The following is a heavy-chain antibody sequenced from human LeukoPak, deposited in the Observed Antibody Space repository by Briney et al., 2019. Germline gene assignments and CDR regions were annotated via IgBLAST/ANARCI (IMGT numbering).Heavy chain of an antibody. D-gene: IGHD3-16*01. J-gene: IGHJ6*04. CDR3: ARDPGYESWSPFWGGMDV. Sequence: GGSLRLSRAASGFTLSSSWMHWVRDAPGKGRVWGSRITRGGRSTAYADAVNGPFTTSRDNAKNTLYLQMDSLRDDDTAVYYCARDPGYESWSPFWGGMDVWGKGTTVTVSS. CDR1: GFTLSSSW. CDR2: ITRGGRST. V-gene: IGHV3-74*01.